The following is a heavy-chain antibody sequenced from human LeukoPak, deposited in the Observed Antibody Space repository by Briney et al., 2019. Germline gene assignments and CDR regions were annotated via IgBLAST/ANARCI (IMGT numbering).Heavy chain of an antibody. V-gene: IGHV4-39*01. CDR2: MHQRGTS. CDR1: AGSLSSSIYY. J-gene: IGHJ4*02. CDR3: ATYRLGSATLDD. Sequence: SETLSLTCTLSAGSLSSSIYYWGWLRHPPGKGLEWSGRMHQRGTSYDNPTRKRHVTIAVDTSKSQCSVKLGSLSAADTAVYYCATYRLGSATLDDWGQGTLVTVSS.